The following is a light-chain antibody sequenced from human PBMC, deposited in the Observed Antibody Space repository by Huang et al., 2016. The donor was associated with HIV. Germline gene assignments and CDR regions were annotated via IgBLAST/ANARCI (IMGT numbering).Light chain of an antibody. J-gene: IGKJ2*01. CDR2: GAS. V-gene: IGKV3-20*01. CDR1: QRFSSNY. CDR3: HHYGSLFT. Sequence: EVVLTQSPGTLSLSPGERATLSCRASQRFSSNYFAWYQKKPGQAPRLLIYGASSRATGIPDRCSGSGSGTDFTLTSSRLEAEDFAVYYCHHYGSLFTFGQGTKLEIK.